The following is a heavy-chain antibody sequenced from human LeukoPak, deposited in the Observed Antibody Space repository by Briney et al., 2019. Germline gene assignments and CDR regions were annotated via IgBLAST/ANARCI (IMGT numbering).Heavy chain of an antibody. V-gene: IGHV4-39*01. CDR1: GGSISSSSHY. D-gene: IGHD5-18*01. CDR2: IYYSGTT. Sequence: PSETLSLTCTVSGGSISSSSHYWGWIRQPPGKGLEWIVSIYYSGTTYYNPSLKSRVTISVDTSKNQFSLSLSSVTAADTAVYYCARRLAYSLGNYFDSWGQGTLVTVSS. CDR3: ARRLAYSLGNYFDS. J-gene: IGHJ4*02.